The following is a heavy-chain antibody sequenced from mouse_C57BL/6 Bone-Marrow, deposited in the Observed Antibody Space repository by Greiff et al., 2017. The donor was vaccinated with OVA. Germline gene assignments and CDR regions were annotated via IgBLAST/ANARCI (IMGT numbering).Heavy chain of an antibody. D-gene: IGHD1-1*01. V-gene: IGHV1-80*01. CDR1: GYAFTSYW. CDR2: IYPGDGDT. CDR3: ALYYSTGYYFDY. J-gene: IGHJ2*01. Sequence: QVQLQESGAELVKPGASVKISCKASGYAFTSYWINWVKQRPGKGLEWIGVIYPGDGDTNYNGKFKGKATLTADKSSSTAYMQLSSLTSEDSAVYFCALYYSTGYYFDYWGQGTTLTVSS.